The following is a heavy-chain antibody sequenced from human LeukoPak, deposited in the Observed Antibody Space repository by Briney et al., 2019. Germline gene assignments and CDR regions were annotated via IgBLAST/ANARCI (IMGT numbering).Heavy chain of an antibody. J-gene: IGHJ4*02. Sequence: PGGSLRLSCAASGFTFSNAWMSWVRQAPGKGLERVGRIKSKTDGGTTDYAAPVKGRFTISRDDSKNTLYLQMNSLKTEDTAVYYCTTDGPPGYYDSSGYYYYWGQGTLVTVSS. D-gene: IGHD3-22*01. CDR2: IKSKTDGGTT. CDR1: GFTFSNAW. CDR3: TTDGPPGYYDSSGYYYY. V-gene: IGHV3-15*01.